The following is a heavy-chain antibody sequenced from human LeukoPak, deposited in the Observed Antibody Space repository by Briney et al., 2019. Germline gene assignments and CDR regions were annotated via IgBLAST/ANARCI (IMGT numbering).Heavy chain of an antibody. J-gene: IGHJ4*02. CDR1: GVTFSSYA. Sequence: GGSLRLSCAASGVTFSSYAMSWVRQAPGKGLEWVSSISGSADNTYYADFVKGRFTISRDNSKNTLYLQINSLRAEDTAVYYCAKGGGYEVLYDYWGQGTLVTVSS. CDR2: ISGSADNT. V-gene: IGHV3-23*01. CDR3: AKGGGYEVLYDY. D-gene: IGHD5-12*01.